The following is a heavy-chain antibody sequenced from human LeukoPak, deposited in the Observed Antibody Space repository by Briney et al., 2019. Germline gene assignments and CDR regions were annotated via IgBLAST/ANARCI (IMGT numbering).Heavy chain of an antibody. CDR2: ISSNSNYI. D-gene: IGHD3-22*01. V-gene: IGHV3-21*01. J-gene: IGHJ4*02. CDR1: EFTFDSYT. CDR3: ASDSSGWY. Sequence: GGSLRLSCAASEFTFDSYTMNWVRQAPGKGLEWVSAISSNSNYIYYADSVKGRFTISRDNAKNLVCLQMNSLRAEDTALYYCASDSSGWYWGQGTVVTV.